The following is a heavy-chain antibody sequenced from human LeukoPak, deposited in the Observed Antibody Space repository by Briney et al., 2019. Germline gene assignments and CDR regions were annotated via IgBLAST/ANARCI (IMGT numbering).Heavy chain of an antibody. CDR1: GGSFSGYY. Sequence: SETLSLTCAVYGGSFSGYYWSWIRQPPGKGLEWIGEINHSGSTNYNPSLQSRVTISVDTSRNMFSLRLTSVTAADTALHYCARLKKAEGSLLDFWGQGSLVTVSS. J-gene: IGHJ4*02. CDR2: INHSGST. V-gene: IGHV4-34*01. CDR3: ARLKKAEGSLLDF.